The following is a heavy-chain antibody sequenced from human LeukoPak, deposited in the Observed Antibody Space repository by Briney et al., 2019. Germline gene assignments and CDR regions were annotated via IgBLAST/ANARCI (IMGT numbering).Heavy chain of an antibody. J-gene: IGHJ4*02. CDR1: GFTFSSSA. Sequence: GGSLRLSCAASGFTFSSSAMSWVRQVPGKGLEWVSGISASGGSTNYADSVRGRFTISRDNAKNSLYLQMNNLRAEDTAMYYCAREERGTPFDYWGQGTLVTVSS. CDR2: ISASGGST. D-gene: IGHD1-7*01. CDR3: AREERGTPFDY. V-gene: IGHV3-23*01.